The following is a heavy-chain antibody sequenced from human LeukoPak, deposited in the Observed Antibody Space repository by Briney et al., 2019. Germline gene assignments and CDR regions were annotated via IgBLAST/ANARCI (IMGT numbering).Heavy chain of an antibody. CDR1: GNTFIGNY. V-gene: IGHV1-2*02. J-gene: IGHJ5*02. D-gene: IGHD6-19*01. CDR2: INPNSGGA. CDR3: VTRSYTSGWPT. Sequence: GASVKVSCKASGNTFIGNYIHWVRQVRGQGLEWTGWINPNSGGANYAQRFQGRVTMTRDTSVTTAFLDLDRLTSDDTAVYYCVTRSYTSGWPTWGQGTLVTVSS.